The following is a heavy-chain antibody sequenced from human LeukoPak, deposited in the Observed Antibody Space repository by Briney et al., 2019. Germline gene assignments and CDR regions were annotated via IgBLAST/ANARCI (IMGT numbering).Heavy chain of an antibody. V-gene: IGHV1-2*02. CDR1: GYTFTGYY. Sequence: ASVKVSCKASGYTFTGYYMHWVRQAPGQGLEWMGWINPNSGGTNYAQKFQGRVTMTRDTSISTAYMELSRLRSDDTAVYYCARYDFWSGYFRPNYGMDVWGQGTTVTVSS. J-gene: IGHJ6*02. D-gene: IGHD3-3*01. CDR2: INPNSGGT. CDR3: ARYDFWSGYFRPNYGMDV.